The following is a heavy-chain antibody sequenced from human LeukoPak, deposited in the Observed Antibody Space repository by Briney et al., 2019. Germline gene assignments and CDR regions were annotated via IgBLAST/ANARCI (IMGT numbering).Heavy chain of an antibody. CDR1: GGSISSYY. V-gene: IGHV4-59*01. Sequence: PSETLSLTCTVSGGSISSYYWSWIRQPPGKGLEWIGYIYYSGSTNYKPSLKSRVTISVDTSKNQFSLKLSSVTAADTAVYYCARARGDYVSFDYWGQGTLVTVSS. CDR3: ARARGDYVSFDY. D-gene: IGHD4-17*01. CDR2: IYYSGST. J-gene: IGHJ4*02.